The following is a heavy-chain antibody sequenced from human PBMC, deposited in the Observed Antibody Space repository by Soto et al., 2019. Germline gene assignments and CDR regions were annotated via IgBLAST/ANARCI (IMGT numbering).Heavy chain of an antibody. CDR3: ARDKRDLRFLEWSSYFDY. CDR2: ISYDGSNK. CDR1: GLTFSSCA. J-gene: IGHJ4*02. D-gene: IGHD3-3*01. V-gene: IGHV3-30-3*01. Sequence: QVQLVESGGGVVQPGRSLRLSCAASGLTFSSCAMHWVRQAPGKGLEWVALISYDGSNKYYADSVKGRFTISRDNSKNTLYLQMNSLRAEDTAVYYCARDKRDLRFLEWSSYFDYWGQGTLVTVSS.